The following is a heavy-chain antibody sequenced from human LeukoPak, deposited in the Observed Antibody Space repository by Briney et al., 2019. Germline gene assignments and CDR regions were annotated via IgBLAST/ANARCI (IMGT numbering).Heavy chain of an antibody. J-gene: IGHJ6*02. CDR3: ARERDGYCGGDCYYYYGMDV. CDR1: GFALSSNY. V-gene: IGHV3-66*01. D-gene: IGHD2-21*02. Sequence: GGSLRLSCTASGFALSSNYINWVRQAPGKGLEWVSVIHTGGNTYYADSVKGRFTISRDNSKNTVYLQMNSLRAEDTALYYCARERDGYCGGDCYYYYGMDVWGQGTTVTVSS. CDR2: IHTGGNT.